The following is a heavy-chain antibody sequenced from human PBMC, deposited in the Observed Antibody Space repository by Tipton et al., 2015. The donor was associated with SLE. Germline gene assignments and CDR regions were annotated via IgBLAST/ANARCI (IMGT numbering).Heavy chain of an antibody. Sequence: TLSLTCTVSGGSISSYYWSWIRQPPGKGLEWIGYIHYSGSTNYNPSLESRVTMSVDTSNNQFSLRLSSVTAADTAVYFCARDDPDGDGGGIPGDYWGQGTLVTVS. CDR1: GGSISSYY. D-gene: IGHD4-17*01. CDR3: ARDDPDGDGGGIPGDY. J-gene: IGHJ4*02. CDR2: IHYSGST. V-gene: IGHV4-59*01.